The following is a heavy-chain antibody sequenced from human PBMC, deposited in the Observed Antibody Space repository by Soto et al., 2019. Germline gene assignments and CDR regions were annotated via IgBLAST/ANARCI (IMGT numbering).Heavy chain of an antibody. D-gene: IGHD3-16*02. CDR3: ARVLRDVLSDRYYWYFDL. CDR1: GASISSGGYY. Sequence: QVQLQESGPGLVKPSQTLSLTCTVSGASISSGGYYWGWIRQHPGKGLEWIGFIYYIGTSYYNLSLESRITLSVDTSKNPFSLNLTSVTAADTAVYYCARVLRDVLSDRYYWYFDLWGRGTLVTVSS. V-gene: IGHV4-31*03. J-gene: IGHJ2*01. CDR2: IYYIGTS.